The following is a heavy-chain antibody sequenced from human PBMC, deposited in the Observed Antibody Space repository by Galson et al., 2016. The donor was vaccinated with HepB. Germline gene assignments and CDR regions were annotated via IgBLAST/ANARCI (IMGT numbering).Heavy chain of an antibody. D-gene: IGHD3-16*02. Sequence: SLRLSCAASGFTFNNYGMSWVRLAPGKGLEWVSGIGGRGGTTYYADSVEGRFTISRDNSKNTLYLQMNSLRVEDTGVYYCAKDYVGGSYLLTQFDYWGQGTLVTVSS. J-gene: IGHJ4*02. CDR2: IGGRGGTT. V-gene: IGHV3-23*01. CDR1: GFTFNNYG. CDR3: AKDYVGGSYLLTQFDY.